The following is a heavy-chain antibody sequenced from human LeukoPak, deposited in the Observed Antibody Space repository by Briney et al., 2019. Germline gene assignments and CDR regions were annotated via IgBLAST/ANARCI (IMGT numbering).Heavy chain of an antibody. Sequence: PGGSLRLSCAASGFTFDDYGMSWVRQAPGKGLEWVANIKKDGSEKYYVDSVKGRFTISRDNAKTSLYLQMNSLRAEDTAVYYCARVVTVAWSERRPGYYYMDVWGKGTTVTVSS. V-gene: IGHV3-7*01. CDR2: IKKDGSEK. J-gene: IGHJ6*03. CDR3: ARVVTVAWSERRPGYYYMDV. CDR1: GFTFDDYG. D-gene: IGHD1-1*01.